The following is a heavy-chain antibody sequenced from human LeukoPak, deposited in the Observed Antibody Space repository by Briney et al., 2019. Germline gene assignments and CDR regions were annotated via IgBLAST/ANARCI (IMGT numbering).Heavy chain of an antibody. V-gene: IGHV4-59*01. J-gene: IGHJ4*02. Sequence: PSETLSLTCIVSGGSISSYYWSWIRQPPGKGLEWIGYIYYSGSTNYNPSLKSRVTISVDTSKNQFSLKLSSVTAADTAVYYCARDFSSSGWWDFDYWGQGTLVTVSS. CDR3: ARDFSSSGWWDFDY. CDR2: IYYSGST. CDR1: GGSISSYY. D-gene: IGHD6-19*01.